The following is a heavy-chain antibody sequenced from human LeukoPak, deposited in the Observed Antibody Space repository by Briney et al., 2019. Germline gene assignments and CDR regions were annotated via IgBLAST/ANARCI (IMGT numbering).Heavy chain of an antibody. Sequence: GGSLRLFCAASGFTFSSYSMNWVRQAPGKGLEWVSSISSSSSYIYYADSVKGRFTISRDNAKNSLYLQMNSLRAEDTAVYYCARDRAGIPVAFDIWGQGTMVTVSS. D-gene: IGHD2-21*01. CDR2: ISSSSSYI. CDR3: ARDRAGIPVAFDI. CDR1: GFTFSSYS. V-gene: IGHV3-21*01. J-gene: IGHJ3*02.